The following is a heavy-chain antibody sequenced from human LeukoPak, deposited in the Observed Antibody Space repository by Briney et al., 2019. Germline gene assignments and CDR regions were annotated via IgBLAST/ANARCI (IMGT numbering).Heavy chain of an antibody. CDR3: AKAMSTTGWYAAPFDH. CDR1: GFTFGSYG. J-gene: IGHJ5*02. V-gene: IGHV3-23*01. CDR2: LSGSGDTT. D-gene: IGHD6-19*01. Sequence: GGSLRLSCAASGFTFGSYGMNWVRQAPGKGLEWVSGLSGSGDTTYYAESVKGRVSISRDNSKNTLDLQMNSLRAEDTAVYFCAKAMSTTGWYAAPFDHWGQGTLVTVSS.